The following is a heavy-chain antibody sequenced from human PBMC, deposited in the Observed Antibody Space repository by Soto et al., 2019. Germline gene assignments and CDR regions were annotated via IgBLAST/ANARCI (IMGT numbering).Heavy chain of an antibody. V-gene: IGHV4-59*08. CDR1: GGSISSYY. CDR3: ARHDRLAAPSAFDI. CDR2: IYYSGST. Sequence: QVQLQESGPGLVKPSETLSLTCTVSGGSISSYYWSWIRQPPGKGLEWIGYIYYSGSTNYNPSLKSRVTISVDTSKNQFYLKLSSVTAADTAVYYCARHDRLAAPSAFDIWGQGTMVTVSS. J-gene: IGHJ3*02. D-gene: IGHD6-19*01.